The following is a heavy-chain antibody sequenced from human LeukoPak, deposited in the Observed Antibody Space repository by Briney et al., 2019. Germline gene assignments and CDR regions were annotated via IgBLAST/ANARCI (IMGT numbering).Heavy chain of an antibody. J-gene: IGHJ5*02. CDR3: ARVVRDIVVVPAARGVWFDP. CDR1: GGSFSGYY. CDR2: INHSGST. Sequence: SETLSLTCAVYGGSFSGYYWSWIRQPPGKGLEWIGEINHSGSTNYNPSLKSRVTISADTSKNQFSLKLSSVTAADTAVYYCARVVRDIVVVPAARGVWFDPWGQGTLVTVSS. V-gene: IGHV4-34*01. D-gene: IGHD2-2*01.